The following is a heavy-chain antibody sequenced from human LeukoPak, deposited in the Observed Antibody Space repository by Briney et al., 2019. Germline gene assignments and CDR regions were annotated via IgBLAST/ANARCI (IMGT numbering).Heavy chain of an antibody. J-gene: IGHJ4*02. CDR1: GYTFTGYY. V-gene: IGHV1-46*01. Sequence: GASVKVSCKASGYTFTGYYMHWVRQAAGQGLEWRGWINPSGGSTNYAQKFQGRVTMTRDTSTSTVYMELSSLKSEDTAVYYCARLNDYGDYWRQGTLVTVSS. CDR2: INPSGGST. D-gene: IGHD2-8*01. CDR3: ARLNDYGDY.